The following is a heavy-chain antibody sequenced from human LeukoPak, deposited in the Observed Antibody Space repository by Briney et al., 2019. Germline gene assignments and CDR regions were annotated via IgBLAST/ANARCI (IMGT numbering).Heavy chain of an antibody. Sequence: GASVKVSCKVSGYTLTELSIHWVRQAPGKGLEWMGGFDPEDGETIYAQKFQGRVTMTEETSTDTAYMELSSLRSEDTAVYYCARGARGDTYQAFDYWGQGTLVTVSS. J-gene: IGHJ4*02. CDR1: GYTLTELS. CDR3: ARGARGDTYQAFDY. V-gene: IGHV1-24*01. CDR2: FDPEDGET. D-gene: IGHD5-18*01.